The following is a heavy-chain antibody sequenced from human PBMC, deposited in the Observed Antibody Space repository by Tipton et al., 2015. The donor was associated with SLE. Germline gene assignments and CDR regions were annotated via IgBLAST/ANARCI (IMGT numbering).Heavy chain of an antibody. J-gene: IGHJ3*02. CDR3: ATSSSWSTGGAFDI. Sequence: GLVKPSETLSLTCTVSGGSISSYYWSWIRQPPGKGLEWIGRIYTSGSTNYNPSLKSRVTISVDTSKNQFSLKLSSVTAADTAVYYCATSSSWSTGGAFDIWGQGTMVTVSS. D-gene: IGHD6-13*01. V-gene: IGHV4-4*08. CDR2: IYTSGST. CDR1: GGSISSYY.